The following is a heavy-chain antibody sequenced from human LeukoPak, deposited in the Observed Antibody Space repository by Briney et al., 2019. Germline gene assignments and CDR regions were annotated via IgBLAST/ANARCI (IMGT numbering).Heavy chain of an antibody. V-gene: IGHV4-59*01. Sequence: SETLSLTCTVSGGSISSYYWSWIRQPPGKGLEWIGYIYYSGSTNYNPSLESRVTISVDTSMNQFSLKLSSVTAADSAGYYCARLSSGWAHFDYWGQGTLVTVSS. J-gene: IGHJ4*02. CDR2: IYYSGST. CDR1: GGSISSYY. CDR3: ARLSSGWAHFDY. D-gene: IGHD6-19*01.